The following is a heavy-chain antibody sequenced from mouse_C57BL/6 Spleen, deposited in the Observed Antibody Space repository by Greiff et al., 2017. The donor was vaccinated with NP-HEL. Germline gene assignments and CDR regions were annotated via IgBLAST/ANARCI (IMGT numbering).Heavy chain of an antibody. D-gene: IGHD1-1*01. CDR2: IDPSDSYT. CDR3: ARSDYGGYFDY. CDR1: GYTFTSYW. Sequence: QVHVKQPGAELVMPGASVKLSCKASGYTFTSYWMHWVKQRPGQGLEWIGEIDPSDSYTNYNQKFKGKSTLTVDKSSSTAYMQLSSLTSEDSAVYYCARSDYGGYFDYWGQGTTLTVSS. J-gene: IGHJ2*01. V-gene: IGHV1-69*01.